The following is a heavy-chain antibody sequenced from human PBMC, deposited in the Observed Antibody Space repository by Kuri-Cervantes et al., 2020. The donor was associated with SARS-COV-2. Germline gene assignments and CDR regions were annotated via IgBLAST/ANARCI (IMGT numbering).Heavy chain of an antibody. D-gene: IGHD3-10*01. J-gene: IGHJ5*02. CDR3: AREGQDPGELLRWFDP. CDR1: GFTVSSNY. V-gene: IGHV4-34*01. Sequence: ESLKISCAASGFTVSSNYMSWIRQPPGKGLEWIGEINHSGSTNYNPSLKSRVTISVDTSKNQFSLKLSSVTAADTAVYYCAREGQDPGELLRWFDPWGQGTLVTVSS. CDR2: INHSGST.